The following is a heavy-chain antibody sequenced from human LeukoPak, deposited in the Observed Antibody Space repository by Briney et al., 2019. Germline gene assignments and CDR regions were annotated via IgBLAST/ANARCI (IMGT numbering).Heavy chain of an antibody. CDR1: GFTFSDYW. CDR3: ARSAYSGNSVIEY. Sequence: QPGGSLRLSCVASGFTFSDYWMHWVRQVPGKGLVWVSRITTGGSGTTYADSVKDRFTIARDNAQNTLYLQMSSLRAEDTAVYYCARSAYSGNSVIEYWGQGTLVTVSS. V-gene: IGHV3-74*01. D-gene: IGHD4-23*01. CDR2: ITTGGSGT. J-gene: IGHJ4*02.